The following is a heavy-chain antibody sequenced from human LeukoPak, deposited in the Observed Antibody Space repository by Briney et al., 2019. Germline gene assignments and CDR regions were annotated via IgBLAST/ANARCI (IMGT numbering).Heavy chain of an antibody. J-gene: IGHJ4*02. CDR2: INHSGST. CDR1: GGSFSGYY. Sequence: SETLSLTCAVYGGSFSGYYWSWIRQPPGKGLEWIGEINHSGSTNYNPSLKSRVTISVDTSKNQFSLKLSSVTAADTAVYYCARAILSGYPDSWGQGTLVIVFS. V-gene: IGHV4-34*01. D-gene: IGHD3-3*01. CDR3: ARAILSGYPDS.